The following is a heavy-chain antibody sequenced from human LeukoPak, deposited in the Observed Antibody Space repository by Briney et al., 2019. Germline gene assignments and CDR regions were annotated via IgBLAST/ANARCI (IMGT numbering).Heavy chain of an antibody. V-gene: IGHV3-23*01. J-gene: IGHJ4*02. CDR3: AKDPYGSGSYFDY. CDR2: ISVIGGST. CDR1: GFTFSNYA. Sequence: PGGSLRLSCAASGFTFSNYAMNWVRQAPWKGLEWVSGISVIGGSTYYADSVKGRFTISRDNSKNTLYLQMNSLRAEDTAVYYCAKDPYGSGSYFDYWGQGALVTVSS. D-gene: IGHD3-10*01.